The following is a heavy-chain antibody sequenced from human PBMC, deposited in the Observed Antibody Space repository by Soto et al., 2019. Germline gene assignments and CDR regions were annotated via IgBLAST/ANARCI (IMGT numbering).Heavy chain of an antibody. J-gene: IGHJ4*02. V-gene: IGHV1-69*01. CDR3: ARGGSGYVWFNEF. Sequence: QEQLVQSGAEVKKPGSSVKVSCKDAGGLFSSYAISCVRQAPVQGLEWMGGIIPVFGTAYYAQKFQGRVTITADESTNTAYMELSSLRDEDTAMYYCARGGSGYVWFNEFWGQGSLVNVSS. CDR2: IIPVFGTA. CDR1: GGLFSSYA. D-gene: IGHD3-22*01.